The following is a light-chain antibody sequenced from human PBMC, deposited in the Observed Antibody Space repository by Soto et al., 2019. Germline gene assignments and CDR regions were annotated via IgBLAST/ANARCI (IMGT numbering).Light chain of an antibody. Sequence: DIQMTQSPSTLSASVGDRVTITGRASQSISSWLAWYQQKPGKAPKLLIYKASSLAIGGPSTFSGSGSGTEFTITISSLQPYDVETYYCQQYNSYPWTCGQGTKVEIK. CDR1: QSISSW. J-gene: IGKJ1*01. CDR2: KAS. V-gene: IGKV1-5*03. CDR3: QQYNSYPWT.